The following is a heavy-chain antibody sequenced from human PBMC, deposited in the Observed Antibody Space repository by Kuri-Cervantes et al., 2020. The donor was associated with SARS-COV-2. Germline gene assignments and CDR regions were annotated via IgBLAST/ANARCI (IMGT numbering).Heavy chain of an antibody. CDR2: ISGSGDDT. D-gene: IGHD5-12*01. V-gene: IGHV3-23*01. Sequence: GGSRRLSSAASGLSFSNYAMSWVRQAPGKGLEWVSSISGSGDDTHYADSVKGRFTISRDNSKNTLYLQMNSLRAEDTAVYYCAKGGSILATINRWASSWGQGTLVTVSS. CDR1: GLSFSNYA. J-gene: IGHJ5*02. CDR3: AKGGSILATINRWASS.